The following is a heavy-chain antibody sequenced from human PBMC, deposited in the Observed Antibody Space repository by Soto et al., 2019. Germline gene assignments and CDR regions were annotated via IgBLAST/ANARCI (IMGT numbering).Heavy chain of an antibody. Sequence: QVQLQESGPGLVKPSQTLPLTCTVSGGSISSGDYYWSWIRQPPGKGLEWIGYIYYSGITYYNPSLKSRVTISVDTSKNQFSLKLSSVTAADTAVYYCARERRGGYWFDPWGQGTLVTVSS. V-gene: IGHV4-30-4*01. CDR3: ARERRGGYWFDP. CDR1: GGSISSGDYY. J-gene: IGHJ5*02. CDR2: IYYSGIT.